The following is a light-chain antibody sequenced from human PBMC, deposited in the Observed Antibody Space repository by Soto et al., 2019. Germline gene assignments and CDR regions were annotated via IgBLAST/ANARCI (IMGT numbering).Light chain of an antibody. V-gene: IGLV2-8*01. CDR1: SSDVGGYNY. CDR3: SSYGGSNNLI. CDR2: EVS. J-gene: IGLJ2*01. Sequence: QPVLTQPPSASGSPGQSVTISCTGTSSDVGGYNYVSWYQQYPGKAPKLLIYEVSERPSGVPDRFSGSKSGNTASLTVSGLQAEDEADYYCSSYGGSNNLIFGGGTKLTVL.